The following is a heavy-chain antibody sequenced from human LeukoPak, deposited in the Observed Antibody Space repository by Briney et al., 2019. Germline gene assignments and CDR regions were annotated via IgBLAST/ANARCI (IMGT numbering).Heavy chain of an antibody. CDR2: ISAYNGNT. Sequence: ASVKVSCKASGYTFTSYGISWVRQAPGQGLEWMGWISAYNGNTNYAQKLQGRVTMTTDTSTSTAYMELRSLRSDDTAVYYCAMAATRDNYYYYGMDVWGKGTTVAVSS. V-gene: IGHV1-18*04. CDR3: AMAATRDNYYYYGMDV. J-gene: IGHJ6*04. D-gene: IGHD6-13*01. CDR1: GYTFTSYG.